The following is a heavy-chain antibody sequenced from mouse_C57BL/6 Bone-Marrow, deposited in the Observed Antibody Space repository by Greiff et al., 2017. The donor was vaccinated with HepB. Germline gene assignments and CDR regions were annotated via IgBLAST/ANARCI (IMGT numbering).Heavy chain of an antibody. CDR1: GYTFTSYW. Sequence: QVHVKQPGAELVKPGASVKLSCKASGYTFTSYWMQWVKQRPGQGLEWIGEIDPSDSYTNYNQKFKGKATLTVDTSSSTAYMQLSSLTSEDSAVYYCGNFDYWGQGTTLTVSS. CDR2: IDPSDSYT. CDR3: GNFDY. J-gene: IGHJ2*01. V-gene: IGHV1-50*01.